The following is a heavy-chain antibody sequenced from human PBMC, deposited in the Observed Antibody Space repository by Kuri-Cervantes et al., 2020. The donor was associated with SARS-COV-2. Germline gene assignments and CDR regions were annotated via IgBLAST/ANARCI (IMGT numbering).Heavy chain of an antibody. CDR3: ARNGEIISSSSYFDY. Sequence: GESLKISCAASAFTFSSHWMSWVRQAPGKGLEWVANIKQDGSEKYYVDSVKGRFTISRDNAKNSLYLQMNSLRAEDTAIYYCARNGEIISSSSYFDYWGRGTLVTVSS. J-gene: IGHJ4*02. D-gene: IGHD6-6*01. V-gene: IGHV3-7*01. CDR1: AFTFSSHW. CDR2: IKQDGSEK.